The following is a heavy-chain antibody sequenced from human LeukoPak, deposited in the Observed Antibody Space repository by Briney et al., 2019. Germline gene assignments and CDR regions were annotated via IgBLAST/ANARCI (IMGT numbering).Heavy chain of an antibody. V-gene: IGHV3-23*01. CDR2: ISGSGGST. D-gene: IGHD1-7*01. CDR3: ESQIGTTGYYYYYMDV. J-gene: IGHJ6*03. CDR1: GFTFSSYA. Sequence: PGGSLRLSCAASGFTFSSYAMSWVRQAPGKGLEWVSAISGSGGSTYYADSVKGRFTISRDNSKNTLYLQMNSLRAEDTAVYYCESQIGTTGYYYYYMDVWGKGTTVTVSS.